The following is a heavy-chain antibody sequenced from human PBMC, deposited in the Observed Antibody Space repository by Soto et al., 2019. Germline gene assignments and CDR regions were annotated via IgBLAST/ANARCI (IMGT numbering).Heavy chain of an antibody. CDR1: GFIFSDYY. D-gene: IGHD4-17*01. J-gene: IGHJ4*02. CDR2: ISGNGRII. V-gene: IGHV3-11*01. CDR3: ARDFDADSRKDFDY. Sequence: QVQLVESGGGLVKPGGSLRLSCATSGFIFSDYYMHWIRQAPGKGLEWISYISGNGRIIQYADSAKGRFTISRDNAQNTLYLKMNSLRAEDTALYFCARDFDADSRKDFDYWGQGTLVTVSS.